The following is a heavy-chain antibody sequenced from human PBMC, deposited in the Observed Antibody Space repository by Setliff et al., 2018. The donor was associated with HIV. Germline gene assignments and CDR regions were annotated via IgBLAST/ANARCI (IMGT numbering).Heavy chain of an antibody. V-gene: IGHV4-4*02. CDR3: ARDDTYDFWGGHGHLDS. Sequence: SETLSLTCAVSSGSISYNNWWTWVRQPPGKGLEWIGEIYHTESTNYNPALKSRVTISLDKSKDQFSLELSSVTAADTAVYYCARDDTYDFWGGHGHLDSWGQGILVTVSS. CDR1: SGSISYNNW. CDR2: IYHTEST. J-gene: IGHJ4*02. D-gene: IGHD3-3*01.